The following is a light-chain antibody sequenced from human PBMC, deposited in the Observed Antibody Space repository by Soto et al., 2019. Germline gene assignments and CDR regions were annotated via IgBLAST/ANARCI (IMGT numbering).Light chain of an antibody. CDR3: HQYNNWPRT. V-gene: IGKV3-15*01. J-gene: IGKJ1*01. Sequence: EVVMTQCPVTLSLSPGEGATLSCRASQSVTNNLAWYQQKPGQAPSLLMYAASTRATRIPARFSGSGSGTEFTLTISSLQSEDSALYYCHQYNNWPRTVGQGTKVDI. CDR1: QSVTNN. CDR2: AAS.